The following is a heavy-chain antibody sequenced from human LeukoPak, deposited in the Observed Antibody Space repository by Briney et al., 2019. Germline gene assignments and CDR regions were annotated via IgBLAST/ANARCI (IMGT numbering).Heavy chain of an antibody. CDR3: ARGGIVVVPAAIQANYFDY. V-gene: IGHV4-30-2*01. D-gene: IGHD2-2*02. J-gene: IGHJ4*02. CDR2: IYHSGST. CDR1: GGSISSGGYY. Sequence: PSETLSLTCTVSGGSISSGGYYWSWIRQPPGKGLEWIGYIYHSGSTYYNPSLKSRVTISVDRSKNQFSLKLSSVTAADTTVYYCARGGIVVVPAAIQANYFDYWGQGTLVTVSS.